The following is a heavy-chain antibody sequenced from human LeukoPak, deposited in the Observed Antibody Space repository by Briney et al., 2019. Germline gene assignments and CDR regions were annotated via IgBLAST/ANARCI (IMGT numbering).Heavy chain of an antibody. CDR3: ARVKLWFGELHMDV. V-gene: IGHV3-11*04. Sequence: GGSLRLSCEASGFTLSNYYMSWIRQAPGKGLEWVSHIKGNGATTYYADSVKGRFTISRDNAKNSLYLQMNSLRAEDTAVYYCARVKLWFGELHMDVWGKGTTVTISS. CDR2: IKGNGATT. CDR1: GFTLSNYY. J-gene: IGHJ6*03. D-gene: IGHD3-10*01.